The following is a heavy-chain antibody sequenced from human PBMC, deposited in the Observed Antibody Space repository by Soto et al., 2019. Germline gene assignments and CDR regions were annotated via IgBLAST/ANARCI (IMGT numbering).Heavy chain of an antibody. CDR2: IYYSGST. J-gene: IGHJ6*02. Sequence: PSETLSLTCTVSCGSISSYYWSWIRQPPGKGLEWIGYIYYSGSTNYNPSLKSRVTISVDTSKNQFSLKLSSVTAADTAVYYCARVPPGIAARGRYGMDVWGQGTTVTVSS. CDR1: CGSISSYY. V-gene: IGHV4-59*01. CDR3: ARVPPGIAARGRYGMDV. D-gene: IGHD6-6*01.